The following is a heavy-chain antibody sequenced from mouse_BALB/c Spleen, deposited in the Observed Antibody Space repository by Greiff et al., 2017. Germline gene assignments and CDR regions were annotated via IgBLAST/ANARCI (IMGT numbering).Heavy chain of an antibody. CDR1: GYTFTSYW. D-gene: IGHD1-1*01. J-gene: IGHJ2*01. V-gene: IGHV1-87*01. CDR3: ARGTVGVPDY. CDR2: IYPGDGDT. Sequence: VQLQQSGAELARPGASVKLSCKASGYTFTSYWMQWVKQRPGQGLEWIGAIYPGDGDTRYTQKFKGKATLTADKSSSTAYMQLSSLASEDSAVYYCARGTVGVPDYWGQGTTLTVSS.